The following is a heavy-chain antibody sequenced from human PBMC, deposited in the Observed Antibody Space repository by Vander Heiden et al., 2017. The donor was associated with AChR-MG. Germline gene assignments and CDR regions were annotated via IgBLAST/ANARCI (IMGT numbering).Heavy chain of an antibody. CDR3: ARDGADTAMVLHY. J-gene: IGHJ4*02. CDR2: ISYDGSNK. V-gene: IGHV3-30-3*01. CDR1: GFTFSSYA. D-gene: IGHD5-18*01. Sequence: QVQLVESGGGVVQPGRSLRLSCAASGFTFSSYAMHWVRQAPGKGLEWVAVISYDGSNKYYADSVKGRFTISRDNSKNTLYLQMNSLRAEDTAVYYCARDGADTAMVLHYWGQGTLVTVSS.